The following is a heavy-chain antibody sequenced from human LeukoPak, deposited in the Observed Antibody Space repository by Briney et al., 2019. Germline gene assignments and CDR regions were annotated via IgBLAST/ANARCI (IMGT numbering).Heavy chain of an antibody. CDR2: INPNGGST. V-gene: IGHV1-46*01. CDR1: GYTLTSYY. D-gene: IGHD6-13*01. Sequence: ASVKVSCKASGYTLTSYYMYWVRQAPGQGLEWMGIINPNGGSTSYAQKFQGRVIMTRDTSTSTVYMELTSLRSEDTAVYYCARRRAEGGSNGHYNWFDPWGQGILVTVSS. J-gene: IGHJ5*02. CDR3: ARRRAEGGSNGHYNWFDP.